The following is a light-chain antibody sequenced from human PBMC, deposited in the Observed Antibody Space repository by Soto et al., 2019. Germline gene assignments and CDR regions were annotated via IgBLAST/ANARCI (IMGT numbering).Light chain of an antibody. CDR1: QSVIRSY. J-gene: IGKJ4*01. V-gene: IGKV3-20*01. CDR3: QQYGSSPLT. CDR2: VAS. Sequence: EIVLTQSPGTLSLSPLERATLSFMSSQSVIRSYLAWYQQKPGQAPSLLIYVASSRATGIPDRFSGSGSGTDFTLTIRRLEPEDFAVYYCQQYGSSPLTFGGGTKVDIK.